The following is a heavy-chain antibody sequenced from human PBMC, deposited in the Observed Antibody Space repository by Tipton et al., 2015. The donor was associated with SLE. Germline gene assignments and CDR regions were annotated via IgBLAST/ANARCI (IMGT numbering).Heavy chain of an antibody. CDR1: GGSIRSYY. CDR2: IYYSGST. J-gene: IGHJ6*02. CDR3: ARAPIAAPTGYYYGMDV. V-gene: IGHV4-59*01. D-gene: IGHD6-13*01. Sequence: TLSLTCTVSGGSIRSYYWSWIRQPPGKGLEWIGDIYYSGSTNYNPSLKSRVTISVDTSKNQFSLKLSSVTAADTAVYYCARAPIAAPTGYYYGMDVWGRGTTVTVSS.